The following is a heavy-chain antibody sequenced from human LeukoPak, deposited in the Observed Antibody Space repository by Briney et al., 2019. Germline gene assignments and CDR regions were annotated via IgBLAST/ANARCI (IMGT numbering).Heavy chain of an antibody. D-gene: IGHD3-22*01. J-gene: IGHJ1*01. CDR3: ARVGPMDYDSSGNRNFQH. V-gene: IGHV3-66*01. CDR2: IYSGGST. Sequence: GGSLRLSCAASGFTVSSNYMNWVRQAPGKGLEWVSVIYSGGSTYYADSVKGRFTISRDNSKNTLYLQMNSLRAEDTAVYYCARVGPMDYDSSGNRNFQHWGQGTLVTVSS. CDR1: GFTVSSNY.